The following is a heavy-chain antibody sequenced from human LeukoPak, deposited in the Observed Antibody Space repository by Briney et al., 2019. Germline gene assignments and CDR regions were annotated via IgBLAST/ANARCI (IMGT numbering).Heavy chain of an antibody. V-gene: IGHV4-34*01. CDR1: GGSFSGYY. CDR3: QSRFLEWLLDY. J-gene: IGHJ4*02. Sequence: SETLSLTCAVYGGSFSGYYWSWIRQPPGKGLEWIGEINHSGSTNYNPSLKGRVTISVDTSKNQFSLRLSSVTAADTAVYYCQSRFLEWLLDYWGQGTLVTVSS. D-gene: IGHD3-3*01. CDR2: INHSGST.